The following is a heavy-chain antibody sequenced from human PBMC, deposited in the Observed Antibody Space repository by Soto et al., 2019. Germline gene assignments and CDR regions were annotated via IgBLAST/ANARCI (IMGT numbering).Heavy chain of an antibody. D-gene: IGHD3-3*01. CDR3: AREGGVSGAFDI. CDR1: GYTFSGYY. CDR2: IGTAGDP. Sequence: VQLVQSGAEVKKPGASVKVSCKASGYTFSGYYMHWVRQATGKGLEWVSAIGTAGDPYYADSVKGRFTISRDNSKNTLYLQMNSLRAEDTAVYYCAREGGVSGAFDIWGQGTMVTVSS. V-gene: IGHV3-13*05. J-gene: IGHJ3*02.